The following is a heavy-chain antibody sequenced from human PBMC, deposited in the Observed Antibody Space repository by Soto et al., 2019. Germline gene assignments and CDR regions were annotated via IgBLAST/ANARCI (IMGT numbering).Heavy chain of an antibody. J-gene: IGHJ6*02. D-gene: IGHD2-2*01. CDR2: INWDGSST. CDR3: AKDVSSTRLSDGMDV. Sequence: GESLKISCAASGFTFDDYSMHWVRQVPGKGLEWVSLINWDGSSTSYTDSVKGRFSISRDNSKNSLYLQMNNLRHDDTAVYHCAKDVSSTRLSDGMDVWGQGTTVTVSS. CDR1: GFTFDDYS. V-gene: IGHV3-43*01.